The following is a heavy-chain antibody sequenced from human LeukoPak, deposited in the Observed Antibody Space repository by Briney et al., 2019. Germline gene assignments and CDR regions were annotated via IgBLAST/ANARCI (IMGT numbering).Heavy chain of an antibody. V-gene: IGHV3-23*01. D-gene: IGHD3-10*01. CDR2: IGFTSDST. CDR1: GFTFSSYA. J-gene: IGHJ6*02. CDR3: AKHFGYYYYGMDV. Sequence: GGSLRLSCAASGFTFSSYAVSWVRQAPGKGLEWVSSIGFTSDSTYYADSVKGRFAISRDNSKNTLYLQMNSLRAEDTAVYYCAKHFGYYYYGMDVWGQGTTVTVSS.